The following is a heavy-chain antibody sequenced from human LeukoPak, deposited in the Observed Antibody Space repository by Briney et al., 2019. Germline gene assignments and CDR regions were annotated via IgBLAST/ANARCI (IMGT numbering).Heavy chain of an antibody. CDR2: INHSGST. Sequence: PSETLSLTCTVSGGSISSYYWSWIRQPPGKGLEWIGEINHSGSTNYNPSLKSRVTISVDTSKNQFSLKLNSVTAADTAVYYCARDCSSSSCYLDYWGQGTLVTVSS. J-gene: IGHJ4*02. CDR3: ARDCSSSSCYLDY. CDR1: GGSISSYY. V-gene: IGHV4-34*01. D-gene: IGHD2-2*01.